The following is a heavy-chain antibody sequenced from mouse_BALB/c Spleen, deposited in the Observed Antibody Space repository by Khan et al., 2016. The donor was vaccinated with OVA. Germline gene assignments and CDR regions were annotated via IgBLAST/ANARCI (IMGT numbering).Heavy chain of an antibody. Sequence: EVQLQESGGGLVKPGGSLKLSCAASGFTFSNYAMSWVRQTPEKRLEWVASISTGGNTYYLDSVKGRFTISRDNARNILYLQMRSLRSEDTAMYYCARDYWFDYWGQGTLVTVSA. CDR3: ARDYWFDY. J-gene: IGHJ3*01. CDR2: ISTGGNT. V-gene: IGHV5-6-5*01. CDR1: GFTFSNYA.